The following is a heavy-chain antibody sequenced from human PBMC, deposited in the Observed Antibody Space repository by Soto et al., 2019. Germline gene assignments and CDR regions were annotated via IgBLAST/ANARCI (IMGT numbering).Heavy chain of an antibody. Sequence: GGSLRLSCAASGGTFSTYAMSWVRQAPEKGLEWVSSISGSGGSTYYADSVKGRFTISRDNSKNTLYLQMNSLRAEDTALYYCARGHPRGRYFDWLIFPLGYWGRGALVTVSS. CDR2: ISGSGGST. CDR3: ARGHPRGRYFDWLIFPLGY. V-gene: IGHV3-23*01. D-gene: IGHD3-9*01. CDR1: GGTFSTYA. J-gene: IGHJ4*02.